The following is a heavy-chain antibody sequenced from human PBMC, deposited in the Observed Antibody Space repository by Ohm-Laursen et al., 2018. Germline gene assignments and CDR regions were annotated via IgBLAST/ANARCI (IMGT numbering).Heavy chain of an antibody. J-gene: IGHJ6*02. V-gene: IGHV3-9*01. CDR1: GFTFDDYA. CDR2: ISWNSGSI. Sequence: SLRLSCAASGFTFDDYAMHWVRQAPGKGLEWVSGISWNSGSIGYADSVKGRFTISRDNAKNSLYLQMSSLRSEDTAVYYCARSHGMDVWGQGTTVTVSS. CDR3: ARSHGMDV.